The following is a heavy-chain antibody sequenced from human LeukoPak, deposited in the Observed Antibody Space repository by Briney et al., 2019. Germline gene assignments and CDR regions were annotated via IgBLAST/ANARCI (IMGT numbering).Heavy chain of an antibody. Sequence: ASVKVSCKASGYTFTNYGISWVRQAPGQGLEWMGWISAYNGNTNYAQKFQGRVTMTTDTSTSTAYMELRSLRSDDTAVYYCAREKGGTIYYYYDMDVWGQGTTVTVSS. CDR2: ISAYNGNT. CDR1: GYTFTNYG. D-gene: IGHD1-14*01. J-gene: IGHJ6*02. CDR3: AREKGGTIYYYYDMDV. V-gene: IGHV1-18*01.